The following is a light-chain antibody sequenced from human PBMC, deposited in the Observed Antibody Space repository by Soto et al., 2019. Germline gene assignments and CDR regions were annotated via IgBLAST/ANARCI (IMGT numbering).Light chain of an antibody. CDR2: DTY. Sequence: EIVLTQSPATLSLSPGERATLSCRASQSVGSFLAWYQQKPGQAPRLLIYDTYKRPTGVPARFTGSGSGADFTLTINSLEPEDFAVYYYQQRSDWPPLTFGQGTRLDIK. V-gene: IGKV3-11*01. CDR1: QSVGSF. J-gene: IGKJ5*01. CDR3: QQRSDWPPLT.